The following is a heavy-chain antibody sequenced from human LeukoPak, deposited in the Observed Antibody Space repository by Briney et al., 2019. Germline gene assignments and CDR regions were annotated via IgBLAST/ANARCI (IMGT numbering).Heavy chain of an antibody. V-gene: IGHV4-59*10. CDR3: AAVAETNWFDP. J-gene: IGHJ5*02. CDR2: IYTSGST. Sequence: PSETLSLTCAVYGGSSSGYYWSWIRQPAGKGLEWIGRIYTSGSTNYNPSLKSRVTMSVDTSKNQFSLKLSSVTAADTAVYYCAAVAETNWFDPWGQGTLVTVSS. D-gene: IGHD6-19*01. CDR1: GGSSSGYY.